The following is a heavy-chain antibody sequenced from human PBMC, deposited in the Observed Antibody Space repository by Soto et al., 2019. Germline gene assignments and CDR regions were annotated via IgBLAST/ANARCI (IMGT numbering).Heavy chain of an antibody. D-gene: IGHD2-2*01. J-gene: IGHJ6*02. V-gene: IGHV1-24*01. Sequence: GASVKVSCKVSGYTLTELSMHWVRQAPGKGLEWMGGFDPEDGETIYAQKFQGRVTMTEDTSTDTAYMELSSLRSEDTAVYYCATSRVVPAAMPMTVSGGYYYYGMDVWGQGTTVTVSS. CDR2: FDPEDGET. CDR3: ATSRVVPAAMPMTVSGGYYYYGMDV. CDR1: GYTLTELS.